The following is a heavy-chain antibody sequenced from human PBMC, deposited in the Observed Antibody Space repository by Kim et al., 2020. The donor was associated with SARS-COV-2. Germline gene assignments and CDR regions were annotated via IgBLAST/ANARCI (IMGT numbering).Heavy chain of an antibody. J-gene: IGHJ3*02. CDR1: GFTVSSNY. D-gene: IGHD2-15*01. V-gene: IGHV3-66*01. CDR3: ARFGAYSSYSHAFDI. Sequence: GGSLRLSCAASGFTVSSNYMSWVRQAPGKGLEWVSVIYSGGSTYYADSVKGRFTISRDNSKNTLYLQMNSLRAEDTAVYYCARFGAYSSYSHAFDIWGQGTMVTVSS. CDR2: IYSGGST.